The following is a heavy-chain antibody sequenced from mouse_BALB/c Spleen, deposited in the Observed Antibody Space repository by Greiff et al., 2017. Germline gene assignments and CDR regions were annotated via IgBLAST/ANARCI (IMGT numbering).Heavy chain of an antibody. V-gene: IGHV5-17*02. CDR2: ISSGSSTI. CDR3: ARGSQCFDY. CDR1: GFTFSSFG. D-gene: IGHD6-1*01. Sequence: EVKLMESGGGLVQPGGSRKLSCAASGFTFSSFGMHWVRQAPEKGLEWVAYISSGSSTIYYADTVKGRFTISRDNPKNTLFLQMTSLRSEDTAMYYCARGSQCFDYWGQGTTLTVSS. J-gene: IGHJ2*01.